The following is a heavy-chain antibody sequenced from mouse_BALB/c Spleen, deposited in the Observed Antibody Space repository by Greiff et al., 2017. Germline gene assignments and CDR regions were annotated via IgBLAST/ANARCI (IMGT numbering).Heavy chain of an antibody. Sequence: EVKLVESGGGLVKPGGSLKLSCAASGFAFSSYDMSWVRQTPKKRLEWVAYISSGGGSTYYPDTVKGRFTISRDNAKNTLYLQMSSLKSEDTAMYYCARSYYGNYVAMDYWGQGTSVTVSS. CDR3: ARSYYGNYVAMDY. D-gene: IGHD2-10*01. J-gene: IGHJ4*01. CDR2: ISSGGGST. V-gene: IGHV5-12-1*01. CDR1: GFAFSSYD.